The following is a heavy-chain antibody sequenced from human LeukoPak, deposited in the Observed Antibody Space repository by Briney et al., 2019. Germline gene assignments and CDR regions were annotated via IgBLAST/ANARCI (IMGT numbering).Heavy chain of an antibody. CDR1: GFTFGNSW. Sequence: GGSLRLSCAASGFTFGNSWVHWVRQAPGKGLVWVSLINADGSTATYADSVKGRFTISRDNARNTLSLQMKSLTIEDTAVYYCVVVVEPPDSDGFDVWGQGTMITVSS. D-gene: IGHD1-14*01. V-gene: IGHV3-74*01. CDR2: INADGSTA. CDR3: VVVVEPPDSDGFDV. J-gene: IGHJ3*01.